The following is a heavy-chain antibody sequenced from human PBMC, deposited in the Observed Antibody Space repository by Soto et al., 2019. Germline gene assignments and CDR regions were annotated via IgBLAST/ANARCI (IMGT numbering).Heavy chain of an antibody. D-gene: IGHD3-9*01. CDR3: ARLEGLATISYYFDF. J-gene: IGHJ4*02. CDR1: GGSISSSSYY. V-gene: IGHV4-39*01. CDR2: IYYSGST. Sequence: QLQLQESGPGLVKPSEALSLTCSVSGGSISSSSYYWGWIRQPPGKGMEWSGSIYYSGSTYYNPSLKSRVTISIDKSKNQFSLKLSSLTAADTAVYYCARLEGLATISYYFDFWGQGTLVTVSS.